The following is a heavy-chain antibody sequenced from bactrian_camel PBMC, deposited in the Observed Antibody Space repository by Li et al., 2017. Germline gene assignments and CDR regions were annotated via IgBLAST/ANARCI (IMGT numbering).Heavy chain of an antibody. D-gene: IGHD6*01. CDR2: IASFGIT. V-gene: IGHV3S53*01. CDR1: GYTFNTY. Sequence: HVQLVESGGGSVQAGGSLRLSCAASGYTFNTYSWFRQAPGQEREGVAAIASFGITTYADSVKGRFTISGDNAKNTVYLQLSSLKTEGTAMYYCTKGVGTRFTEYGHWGQGTQVTVS. CDR3: TKGVGTRFTEYGH. J-gene: IGHJ4*01.